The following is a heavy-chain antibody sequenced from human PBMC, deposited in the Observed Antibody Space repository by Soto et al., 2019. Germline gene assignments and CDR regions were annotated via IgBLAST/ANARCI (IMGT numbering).Heavy chain of an antibody. D-gene: IGHD3-10*01. J-gene: IGHJ6*03. Sequence: EVQLVESGGGLVQPGGSLRLSCAASGFTVSSNYMSWVRQAPGKGLEWVSVIYSGGSTYYADSVKGRFTISRHNSKNTLYLQRNSLRAEDTAVYYCARSYGSGSGYYYYMDVWGKGTTVTVSS. CDR1: GFTVSSNY. CDR2: IYSGGST. CDR3: ARSYGSGSGYYYYMDV. V-gene: IGHV3-53*04.